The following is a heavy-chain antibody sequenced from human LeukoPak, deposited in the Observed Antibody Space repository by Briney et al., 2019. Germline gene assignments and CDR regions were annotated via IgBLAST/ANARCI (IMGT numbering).Heavy chain of an antibody. J-gene: IGHJ3*02. V-gene: IGHV4-39*01. CDR2: IYYSGST. Sequence: KASGTLSLTCTVSGGSISSSSYYWGWIRQPPGKGLEWIGSIYYSGSTYYNPSLKSRVTISVDTSKNQFSLKLSSVTAADTAVYYCARQAAPGAFDIWGQGTMVTVSS. D-gene: IGHD6-25*01. CDR1: GGSISSSSYY. CDR3: ARQAAPGAFDI.